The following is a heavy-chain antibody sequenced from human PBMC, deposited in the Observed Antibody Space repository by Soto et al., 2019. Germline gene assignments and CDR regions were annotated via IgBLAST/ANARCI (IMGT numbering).Heavy chain of an antibody. D-gene: IGHD6-19*01. J-gene: IGHJ4*02. CDR1: GYSFTSYW. CDR2: IYLGGSTT. CDR3: ASSGYRSRVDY. V-gene: IGHV5-51*01. Sequence: GESLKISCKGSGYSFTSYWIAWVRQMPGKGLEWMGIIYLGGSTTRYSPSFQGQVTISADKSISTAFLQWSSLKASDTAMYYCASSGYRSRVDYWGQGTLVTVSS.